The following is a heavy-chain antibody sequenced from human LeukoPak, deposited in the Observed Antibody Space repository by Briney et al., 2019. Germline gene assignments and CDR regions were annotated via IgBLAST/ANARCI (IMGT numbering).Heavy chain of an antibody. CDR2: INPNNGGT. CDR3: ASVGRGYSYGEIGY. J-gene: IGHJ4*02. V-gene: IGHV1-2*02. CDR1: GYTFTGYY. Sequence: ASVKVSCKASGYTFTGYYMHWVRQAPGQGLEWMGWINPNNGGTNYAQKFQGRVTMTRDTSISTAYMELSRLRSDDTAVYYCASVGRGYSYGEIGYWGQGTLVTVSS. D-gene: IGHD5-18*01.